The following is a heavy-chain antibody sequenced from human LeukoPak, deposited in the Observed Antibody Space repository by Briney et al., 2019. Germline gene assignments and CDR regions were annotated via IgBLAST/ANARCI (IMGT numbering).Heavy chain of an antibody. CDR3: AKDGRAGGSGIYNPELYFDY. V-gene: IGHV3-48*03. CDR1: GFTFSSYE. D-gene: IGHD3-10*01. CDR2: ISSSGSTI. Sequence: PGGSLRLSCAASGFTFSSYEMNWVRQAPGKGLEWVSYISSSGSTIYYADSVKGRFTISRDNSKNTLYLQMNSLRAEDTAVYYCAKDGRAGGSGIYNPELYFDYWGQGTLVTVSS. J-gene: IGHJ4*02.